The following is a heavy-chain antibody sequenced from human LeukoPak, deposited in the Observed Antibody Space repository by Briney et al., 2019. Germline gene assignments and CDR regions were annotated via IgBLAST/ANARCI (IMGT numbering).Heavy chain of an antibody. D-gene: IGHD6-13*01. CDR2: IYYSGST. CDR1: GGSISSSSYY. V-gene: IGHV4-39*07. Sequence: SETLSLTCTVSGGSISSSSYYWGWIRQPPGKGLEWIGSIYYSGSTYYNPSLKSRVTISVDTSKNQFSLKPSSVTAAGTAVYYCAREGEAAAGMNYWGQGTLVTVSS. CDR3: AREGEAAAGMNY. J-gene: IGHJ4*02.